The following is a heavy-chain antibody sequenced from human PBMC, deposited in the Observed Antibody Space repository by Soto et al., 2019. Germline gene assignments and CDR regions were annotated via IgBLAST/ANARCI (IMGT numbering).Heavy chain of an antibody. V-gene: IGHV3-30-3*01. D-gene: IGHD2-21*02. CDR2: ISFDGTNK. CDR3: SASRDYNWFDP. J-gene: IGHJ5*02. Sequence: QVQLVESGGGVVQPGRALRLSCAASEFAFSTHAMHWVRQAPGEGLEWVAVISFDGTNKYYADSVKGRFTISRDNSRSTLYLQMNSLRIEDTALYYCSASRDYNWFDPWGQGTLVTVSS. CDR1: EFAFSTHA.